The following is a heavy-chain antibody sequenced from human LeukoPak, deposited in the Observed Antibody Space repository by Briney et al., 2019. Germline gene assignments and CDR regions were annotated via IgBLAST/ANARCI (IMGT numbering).Heavy chain of an antibody. J-gene: IGHJ4*02. D-gene: IGHD3-22*01. V-gene: IGHV3-30*02. CDR1: GFTFSSYG. CDR2: IRYDGSNK. Sequence: QSGGSLRLSCAASGFTFSSYGMHWVRQAPGKGLEWVAFIRYDGSNKYYADSVKGRFTISRDNSKNTLYLQMNSLRAEDTAVYYCASGEMYYYDSSGADYWGQGTLVTVSS. CDR3: ASGEMYYYDSSGADY.